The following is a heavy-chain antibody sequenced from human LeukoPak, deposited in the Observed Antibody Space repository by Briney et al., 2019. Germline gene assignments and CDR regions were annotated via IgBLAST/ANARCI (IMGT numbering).Heavy chain of an antibody. CDR3: ARVVRFGELLFDY. J-gene: IGHJ4*02. V-gene: IGHV4-39*07. Sequence: PSETLSLTCTVSGGSISSSSYYWGWIRQPPGKGLEWIGSIYYSGSTYYNPSLKSRVTISVDTSKNQFSPKLRSATAADTAVYYCARVVRFGELLFDYWGQGTLVTVSS. D-gene: IGHD3-10*01. CDR1: GGSISSSSYY. CDR2: IYYSGST.